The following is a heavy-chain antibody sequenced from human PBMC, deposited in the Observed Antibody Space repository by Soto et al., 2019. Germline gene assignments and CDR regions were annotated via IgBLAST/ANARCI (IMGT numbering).Heavy chain of an antibody. J-gene: IGHJ6*02. CDR2: IYYSGST. Sequence: QVQLQESGPGLVKPSQTLSLTCSVSGGSISSGAYYWTWIRQHPGKGLEWIGYIYYSGSTYYNPSLKSRVTISVDTSKNQFSLKLRSVTAADTAVYYCARDCRLVNYYYYGMDVWGQGTTVTVSS. CDR1: GGSISSGAYY. CDR3: ARDCRLVNYYYYGMDV. V-gene: IGHV4-31*03. D-gene: IGHD6-13*01.